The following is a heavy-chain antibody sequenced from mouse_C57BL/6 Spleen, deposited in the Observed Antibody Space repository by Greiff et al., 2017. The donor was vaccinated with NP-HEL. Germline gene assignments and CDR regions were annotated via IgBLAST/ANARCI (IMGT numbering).Heavy chain of an antibody. CDR1: GFTFTDYY. J-gene: IGHJ4*01. CDR2: IRNKANGYTT. D-gene: IGHD1-1*01. V-gene: IGHV7-3*01. CDR3: ARYLITTVAAPYAMDY. Sequence: EVHLVESGGGLVQPGGSLSLSCAASGFTFTDYYMSWVRQPPGKALEWLGFIRNKANGYTTEYSASVKGRFTISRDNSQSILYLQMNALRAEDSATYYCARYLITTVAAPYAMDYWGQGTSVTVSS.